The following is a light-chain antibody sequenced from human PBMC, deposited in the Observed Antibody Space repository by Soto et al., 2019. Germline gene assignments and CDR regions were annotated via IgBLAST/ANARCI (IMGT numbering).Light chain of an antibody. CDR1: QSISSSY. Sequence: EIVLTQSPGTLSLSPGERATLSCRASQSISSSYLAWYQQKPCQAPRLLMYDASSRASGIPDRFSGSGSGTDVTLTISRLEAEDFAVYYCHQYGSSPLNFGPGTKVDIK. J-gene: IGKJ3*01. CDR2: DAS. V-gene: IGKV3-20*01. CDR3: HQYGSSPLN.